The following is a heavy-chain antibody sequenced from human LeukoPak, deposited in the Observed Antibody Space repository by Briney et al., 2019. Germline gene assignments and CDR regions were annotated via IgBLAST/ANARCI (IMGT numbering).Heavy chain of an antibody. CDR1: GFTFSSYA. V-gene: IGHV3-23*01. CDR3: AKRDSKMYAMNSYYFDY. CDR2: ITGSGGST. Sequence: GGTLRLSCAASGFTFSSYAMSWVRQAPGKGLEWVSSITGSGGSTYNTDSVKGRFTISRDNSKSTLYLQMNSLRAEDTAVYFCAKRDSKMYAMNSYYFDYWGQGTLVTVSS. J-gene: IGHJ4*02. D-gene: IGHD2-8*01.